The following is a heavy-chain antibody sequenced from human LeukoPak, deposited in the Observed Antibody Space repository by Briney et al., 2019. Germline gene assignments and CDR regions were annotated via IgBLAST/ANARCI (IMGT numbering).Heavy chain of an antibody. Sequence: GGSLRLSCAASGFTFTNAWMSWDRQAPGKGLEWVSAISGSGGSTYYADSVKGRFTISRDNSKNTLYLQMNSLRAEDTAVYYCAKDPQTRYSYAHPIFDYWGQGTLVTVSS. J-gene: IGHJ4*02. D-gene: IGHD5-18*01. CDR1: GFTFTNAW. CDR3: AKDPQTRYSYAHPIFDY. CDR2: ISGSGGST. V-gene: IGHV3-23*01.